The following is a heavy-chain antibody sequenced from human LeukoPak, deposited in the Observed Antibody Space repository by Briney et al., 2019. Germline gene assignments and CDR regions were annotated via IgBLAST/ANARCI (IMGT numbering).Heavy chain of an antibody. CDR3: ARDGGYDFWSGYYQDY. CDR1: GFTFSRYA. J-gene: IGHJ4*02. Sequence: GGSLRLSCATSGFTFSRYAMHWVRQAPGKGLEWVALISYDANIGSNKYYADSLKGRFTISRDSSKNTLYLQMNSLRAEDTAVYYCARDGGYDFWSGYYQDYWGQGTLVTVSS. CDR2: ISYDANIGSNK. D-gene: IGHD3-3*01. V-gene: IGHV3-30*04.